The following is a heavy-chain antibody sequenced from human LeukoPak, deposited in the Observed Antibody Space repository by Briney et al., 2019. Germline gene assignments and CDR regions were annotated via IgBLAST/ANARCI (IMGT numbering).Heavy chain of an antibody. D-gene: IGHD3-10*01. Sequence: SETLSLTCTVSGGSISSYYWSWIRQPPGKGLEWIGSIYYSGSTYYNPSLKSRVTISVDTSKNQFSLKLSSVTAADTAVYYCARDPGGGLWFGEPLSWGQGTLVTVSS. V-gene: IGHV4-59*12. CDR1: GGSISSYY. CDR2: IYYSGST. CDR3: ARDPGGGLWFGEPLS. J-gene: IGHJ4*02.